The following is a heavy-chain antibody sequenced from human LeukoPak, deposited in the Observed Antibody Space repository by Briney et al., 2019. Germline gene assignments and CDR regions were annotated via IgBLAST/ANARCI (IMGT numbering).Heavy chain of an antibody. V-gene: IGHV4-59*11. CDR2: IYYSGSP. Sequence: SETLSLTCTVSGGSISSHYWSWIRQPPGKGLEWIGYIYYSGSPNYTPTLKSRITISVDTSKNQFSLKLSSVTAADTAVYYCARERYSGSYYPFDYWGQGTLVTVSS. D-gene: IGHD1-26*01. J-gene: IGHJ4*02. CDR1: GGSISSHY. CDR3: ARERYSGSYYPFDY.